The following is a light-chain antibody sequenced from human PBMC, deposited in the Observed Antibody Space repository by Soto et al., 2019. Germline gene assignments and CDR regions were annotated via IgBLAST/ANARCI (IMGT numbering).Light chain of an antibody. V-gene: IGKV1-5*03. CDR3: FWT. CDR2: EAS. CDR1: QSISGS. J-gene: IGKJ1*01. Sequence: GDRVTITCRASQSISGSLAWYQQKPGKAPKLLIYEASNLKSGVPSRFSGSGSGTEYTLTISSLQPDDSASYNGFWTFGQGTRVEIK.